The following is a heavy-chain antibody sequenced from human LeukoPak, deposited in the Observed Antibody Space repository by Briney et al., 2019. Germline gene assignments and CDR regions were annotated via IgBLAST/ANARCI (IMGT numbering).Heavy chain of an antibody. CDR1: GGSITDYY. V-gene: IGHV4-59*12. J-gene: IGHJ5*02. CDR2: IHYSGST. Sequence: PSETLSLTCTVSGGSITDYYWSWIRQSPEKGLEWIGYIHYSGSTKYNPSLKSRVTMSVDTSKNHFSLRLSSVTAADTAIYYCARDGPDYILWFDPWGQGTLVTVSS. CDR3: ARDGPDYILWFDP. D-gene: IGHD4-11*01.